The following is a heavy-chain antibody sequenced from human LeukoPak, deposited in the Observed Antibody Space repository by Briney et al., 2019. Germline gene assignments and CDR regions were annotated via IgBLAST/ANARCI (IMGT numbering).Heavy chain of an antibody. CDR2: ISSSSSTI. CDR1: GFTFSSYS. CDR3: ARETISTGGGNSGTGSHDY. J-gene: IGHJ4*02. D-gene: IGHD4-23*01. Sequence: GGSLRLSCAASGFTFSSYSMNWVRQAPGKGLEWVSYISSSSSTIYYADSVKGRFTISRDNAKNSLYLQMNSLRAEDTAVYYCARETISTGGGNSGTGSHDYWGQGTLVTVSS. V-gene: IGHV3-48*04.